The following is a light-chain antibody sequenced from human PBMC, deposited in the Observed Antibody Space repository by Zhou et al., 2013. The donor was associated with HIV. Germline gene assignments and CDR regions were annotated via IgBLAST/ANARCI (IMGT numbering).Light chain of an antibody. V-gene: IGKV3-20*01. CDR3: HQYGSSVYT. CDR2: DAS. J-gene: IGKJ2*01. Sequence: EIVLTQSPVTLSLSPGERATLSCRASQSVSSYLSWYQHKPGQAPRLLIYDASNRATGIPARFSGSGSGTDFTLTISRLEPEDFAVYYCHQYGSSVYTFGQGTKLEIK. CDR1: QSVSSY.